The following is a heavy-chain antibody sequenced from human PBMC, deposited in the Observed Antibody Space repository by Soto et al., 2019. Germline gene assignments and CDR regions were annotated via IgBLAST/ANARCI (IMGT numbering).Heavy chain of an antibody. V-gene: IGHV3-74*01. Sequence: EVQLVESGGGLVQPGGSLRLSCAASGFTFSSYWMHWVRQAPGKGLVWVSRINSDGSSTSYADSVKGRFTISRDNAKNTLYLQMNSRRAEDTAVYYCARGRYSSGQRWFDPWGQGTLVTVSS. CDR3: ARGRYSSGQRWFDP. D-gene: IGHD6-19*01. CDR2: INSDGSST. CDR1: GFTFSSYW. J-gene: IGHJ5*02.